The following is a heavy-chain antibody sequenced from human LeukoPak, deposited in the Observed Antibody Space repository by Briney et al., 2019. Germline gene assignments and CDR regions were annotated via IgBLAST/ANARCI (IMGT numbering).Heavy chain of an antibody. V-gene: IGHV3-48*03. CDR2: IISSGSTI. Sequence: PGGSLRLSCAASGFTFSSYEMNWVRQAPGKGLEWVSYIISSGSTIYYADSVKVRFTISRDNDKNSLYLQTKSLGAEDTAVYYCARDFIGCFDYWGQGTLVTVSS. J-gene: IGHJ4*02. CDR3: ARDFIGCFDY. CDR1: GFTFSSYE. D-gene: IGHD3-16*02.